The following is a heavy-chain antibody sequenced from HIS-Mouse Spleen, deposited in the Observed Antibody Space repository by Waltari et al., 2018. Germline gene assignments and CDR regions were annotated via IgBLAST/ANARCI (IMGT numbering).Heavy chain of an antibody. J-gene: IGHJ2*01. V-gene: IGHV3-30*04. CDR3: ASLLTGDWYFDL. CDR1: GFAFISYA. Sequence: QVQLVESGGGGVQPGRSLRLSWAASGFAFISYARHWVRQAPGKGLEWVAVISYDGSNKYYADSVKGRFTISRDNSKNTLYLQMNSLRAEDTAVYYCASLLTGDWYFDLWGRGTLVTVSS. D-gene: IGHD7-27*01. CDR2: ISYDGSNK.